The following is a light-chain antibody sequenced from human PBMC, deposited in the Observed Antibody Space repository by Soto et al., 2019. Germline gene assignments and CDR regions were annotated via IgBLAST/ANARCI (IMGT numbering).Light chain of an antibody. Sequence: QSVLTQPSSVSGSPGQSITISSTGTSSDVGGYNYVSWYQQHPGKAPKLMIYDVSNRPSGVSNRCSGSKSGNTASLTISGLQAEDEADYYCSSYTSSSTLVVFGGGTKVTVL. V-gene: IGLV2-14*01. CDR2: DVS. CDR3: SSYTSSSTLVV. J-gene: IGLJ2*01. CDR1: SSDVGGYNY.